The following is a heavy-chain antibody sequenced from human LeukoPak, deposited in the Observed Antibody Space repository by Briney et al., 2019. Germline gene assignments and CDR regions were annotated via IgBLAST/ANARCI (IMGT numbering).Heavy chain of an antibody. CDR1: GGSISSYY. Sequence: PSETLSLTCTVSGGSISSYYWSWIRQPPGKGLEWIGYVYYSGSTNYNPSLKSRVTMSVDTSKNQFSLNLNSVTAADTAVYYCARHHISSSVAFDYWGQGTLATVSS. J-gene: IGHJ4*02. CDR3: ARHHISSSVAFDY. V-gene: IGHV4-59*01. D-gene: IGHD6-6*01. CDR2: VYYSGST.